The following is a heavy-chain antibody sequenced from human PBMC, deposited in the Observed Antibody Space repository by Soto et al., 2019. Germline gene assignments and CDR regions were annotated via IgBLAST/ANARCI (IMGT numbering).Heavy chain of an antibody. CDR3: AKPSSGWYYYFDY. V-gene: IGHV3-23*01. Sequence: GGSLRLSFAPSGFTFSSYSMSLVPQVPGKGLEWVSAISGSGGSTYYADSVKGRFTISRDNSKNTLYLQMNSLRAEDTAVYYCAKPSSGWYYYFDYWGQGTLVTVSS. CDR1: GFTFSSYS. J-gene: IGHJ4*02. D-gene: IGHD6-19*01. CDR2: ISGSGGST.